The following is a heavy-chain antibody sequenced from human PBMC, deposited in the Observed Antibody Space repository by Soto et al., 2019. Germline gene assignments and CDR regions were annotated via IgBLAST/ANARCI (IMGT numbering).Heavy chain of an antibody. V-gene: IGHV3-23*01. CDR3: VKNSCWFDA. CDR1: GVMFSTTD. J-gene: IGHJ5*01. CDR2: IEGSGEIT. Sequence: QSAGSLTLSCAASGVMFSTTDMSWVRQAPGKGLEWLTTIEGSGEITYYADSVKGRLTISRDNSKSTVYLQMDSLTADDTAVYFCVKNSCWFDAWGQGTPVTVSS.